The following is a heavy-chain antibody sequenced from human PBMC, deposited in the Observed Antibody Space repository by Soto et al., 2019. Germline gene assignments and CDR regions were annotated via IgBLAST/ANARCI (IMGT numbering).Heavy chain of an antibody. CDR2: IIPIFGTA. J-gene: IGHJ5*02. Sequence: SVKVSCKASGGTFSSYAISWVRQAPGQGLEWMGGIIPIFGTANYAQKFQGRVTITADESTSTAYMELSSLRSEDTAVYYCARGGLLEYYSGGSCYGWFDPWGQGTLVTVSS. CDR3: ARGGLLEYYSGGSCYGWFDP. CDR1: GGTFSSYA. D-gene: IGHD2-15*01. V-gene: IGHV1-69*13.